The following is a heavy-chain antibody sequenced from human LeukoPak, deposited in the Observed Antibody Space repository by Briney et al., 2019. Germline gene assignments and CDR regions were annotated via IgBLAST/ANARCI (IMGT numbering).Heavy chain of an antibody. D-gene: IGHD3-10*01. CDR3: ASHYGSGSNYYYYYMDV. CDR2: ISGSGGST. CDR1: GFTFSSYA. Sequence: GGSLRLSCAASGFTFSSYAMSWVRQAPGKGLEWVSAISGSGGSTYYADSVKGRFTISRDNSKNTLYLQMNSLRAEDTAVYYCASHYGSGSNYYYYYMDVWGKGTTVTVSS. V-gene: IGHV3-23*01. J-gene: IGHJ6*03.